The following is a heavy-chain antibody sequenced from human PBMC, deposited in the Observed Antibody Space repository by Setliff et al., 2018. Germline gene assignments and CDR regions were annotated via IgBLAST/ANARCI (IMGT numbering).Heavy chain of an antibody. V-gene: IGHV3-11*01. J-gene: IGHJ4*02. D-gene: IGHD6-19*01. CDR1: GFIFSDYY. CDR2: ITSSGTTT. Sequence: GGSLRLSCAASGFIFSDYYMTWIRQAPGKGLEWVSYITSSGTTTFKADSVKGRFTISRDNAKNSLFLQMNSLRAEDTAVYYCARSSGWYDYWGQGTLVTVSS. CDR3: ARSSGWYDY.